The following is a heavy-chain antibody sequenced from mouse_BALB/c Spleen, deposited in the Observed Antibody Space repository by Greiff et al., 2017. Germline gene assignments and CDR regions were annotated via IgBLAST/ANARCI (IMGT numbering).Heavy chain of an antibody. D-gene: IGHD2-3*01. CDR2: IDPFNGGT. J-gene: IGHJ1*01. CDR3: RIYDGYYWYFDV. V-gene: IGHV1S135*01. CDR1: GYSFTSYY. Sequence: EVQLQQSGPELMKPGASVKISCKASGYSFTSYYMHWVKQSHGKSLEWIGYIDPFNGGTSYNQKFKGKATLTVDKSSSTAYMHLSSLTSEDSAVYYCRIYDGYYWYFDVWGAGTTVTVSS.